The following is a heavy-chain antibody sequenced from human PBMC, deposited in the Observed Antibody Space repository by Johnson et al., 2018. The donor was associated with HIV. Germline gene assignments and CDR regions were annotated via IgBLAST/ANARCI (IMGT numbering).Heavy chain of an antibody. CDR3: ARGWDAFDI. D-gene: IGHD5-24*01. J-gene: IGHJ3*02. V-gene: IGHV3-NL1*01. CDR1: GFTFSSYA. CDR2: IYSGGST. Sequence: QVQLVESGGGVVQPGRSLRLSCAASGFTFSSYAMHWVRQAPGKGLEWVSVIYSGGSTYYADSVKGRFTISRDNSKNTLYLQMNSLRAEDTAVYYCARGWDAFDIWGQGTMVTVSS.